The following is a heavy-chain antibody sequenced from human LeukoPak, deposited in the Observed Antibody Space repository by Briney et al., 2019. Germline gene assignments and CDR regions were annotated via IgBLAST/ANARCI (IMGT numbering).Heavy chain of an antibody. CDR1: RFTFSTYA. J-gene: IGHJ4*02. D-gene: IGHD3-16*01. CDR3: AKVRLGDPGVFDY. Sequence: GGSLRLSCAASRFTFSTYAMSWVRQAPGKGLAWVSGISWSGASTYYADSVKGRFTISRDNSKNTLYLQLNSLRAEDTAVYYCAKVRLGDPGVFDYGAREPLVPVPS. CDR2: ISWSGAST. V-gene: IGHV3-23*01.